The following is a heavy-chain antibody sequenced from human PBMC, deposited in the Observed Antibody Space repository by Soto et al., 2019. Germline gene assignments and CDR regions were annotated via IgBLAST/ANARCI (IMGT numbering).Heavy chain of an antibody. CDR1: GFTFTNYA. CDR3: AKRASSGDNDY. D-gene: IGHD7-27*01. V-gene: IGHV3-23*01. J-gene: IGHJ4*02. CDR2: IGSSGGST. Sequence: GGSLRLSCVASGFTFTNYAMTWVRQAPGKGLEWVAAIGSSGGSTYYADSVKGRFTISRDNSKNTLFLHMNSLRAEDTAVYFCAKRASSGDNDYWGQGTLVTVSS.